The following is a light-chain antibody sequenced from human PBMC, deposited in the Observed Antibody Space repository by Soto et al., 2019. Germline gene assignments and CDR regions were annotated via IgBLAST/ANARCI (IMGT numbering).Light chain of an antibody. J-gene: IGLJ2*01. CDR2: GNS. CDR3: QSYDSSLSGSVV. CDR1: SSNIGAGYD. Sequence: QSVLTQPPSVSGAPGQRVTISCTGSSSNIGAGYDVHWYQQLPGTAPKLLIYGNSNRPSGXXXXXSGSKSGTSASLAITGXXXXXXXXXYCQSYDSSLSGSVVFGGGTKLTVL. V-gene: IGLV1-40*01.